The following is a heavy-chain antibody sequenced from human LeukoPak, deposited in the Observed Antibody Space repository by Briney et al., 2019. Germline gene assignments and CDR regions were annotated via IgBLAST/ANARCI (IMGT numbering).Heavy chain of an antibody. CDR1: GDSIRTYY. Sequence: SETLSLTCSVSGDSIRTYYWSWIRRPPGKGLEWTGYIIDTGSTNYKPSLKTRLTMSVDVSKNQISLKLSSVTAADTAVYYCARSSLTGGWFDPWGQGTLVTVSS. CDR3: ARSSLTGGWFDP. CDR2: IIDTGST. J-gene: IGHJ5*02. D-gene: IGHD7-27*01. V-gene: IGHV4-59*01.